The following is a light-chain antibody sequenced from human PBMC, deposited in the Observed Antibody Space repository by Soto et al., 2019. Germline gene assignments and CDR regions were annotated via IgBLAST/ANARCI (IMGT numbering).Light chain of an antibody. J-gene: IGKJ1*01. CDR2: GAS. CDR1: KSVSSSY. CDR3: QQYGSSSWT. V-gene: IGKV3-20*01. Sequence: EIVLMQSPGTLSLSPGERLTLSCRASKSVSSSYLAWYQKNPGQAPRLLIYGASTRATGTPDRFSGSGSGTDFTLSISRLEPEDFAVYFCQQYGSSSWTFGQGTKVEIK.